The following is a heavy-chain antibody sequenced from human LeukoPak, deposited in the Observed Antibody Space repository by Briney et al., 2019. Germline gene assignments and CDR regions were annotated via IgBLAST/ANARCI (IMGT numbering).Heavy chain of an antibody. CDR1: GYSFTGYS. J-gene: IGHJ4*02. D-gene: IGHD3-22*01. V-gene: IGHV1-2*02. CDR3: ARAGYYDSSGYYSPFDY. CDR2: INPNSGGT. Sequence: ASVKGSCEASGYSFTGYSMHWVRQAPGHGLEWMGWINPNSGGTNYAQKFQGRVTMTRDTSISTAYMELSRLRSDDTAVYYCARAGYYDSSGYYSPFDYWGQGTLVTVSS.